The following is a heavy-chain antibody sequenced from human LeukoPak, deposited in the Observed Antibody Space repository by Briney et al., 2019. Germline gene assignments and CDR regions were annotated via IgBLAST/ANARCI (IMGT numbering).Heavy chain of an antibody. Sequence: GASVKVSCKASGYTFTTYFMHWVRQAPGQRLEWMGIINPGDGSTNYAQKFQGRVTMTRDMSTTTVPMELSSLRSEDTAVYYCAISGSYYAPNDYWGQGSLVTVSS. CDR3: AISGSYYAPNDY. V-gene: IGHV1-46*03. D-gene: IGHD1-26*01. CDR2: INPGDGST. J-gene: IGHJ4*02. CDR1: GYTFTTYF.